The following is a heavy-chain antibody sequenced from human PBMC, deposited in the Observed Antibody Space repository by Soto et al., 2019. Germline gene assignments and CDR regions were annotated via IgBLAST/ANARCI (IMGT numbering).Heavy chain of an antibody. CDR2: IYYSGST. CDR3: ARASGMVGAWSLKSWFDP. CDR1: GGSISSGGYY. D-gene: IGHD1-26*01. Sequence: SETLSLTCTVSGGSISSGGYYWSWIRQPPGKGLEWIGYIYYSGSTNYNPSLKSRVTISVDTSKNQFSLKLSSVTAADTAVYYCARASGMVGAWSLKSWFDPWGQGTLVTVSS. V-gene: IGHV4-61*08. J-gene: IGHJ5*02.